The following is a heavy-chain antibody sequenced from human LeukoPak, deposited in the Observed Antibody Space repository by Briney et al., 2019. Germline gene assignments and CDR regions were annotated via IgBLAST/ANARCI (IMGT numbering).Heavy chain of an antibody. V-gene: IGHV1-18*01. CDR3: ARDLAVGATTGFDY. CDR2: ISAYNGNT. D-gene: IGHD1-26*01. CDR1: GYTFTSYG. Sequence: ASVKVSCKASGYTFTSYGISWVRQAPGQGLEWMGWISAYNGNTSYAQKLQGRVTMTTDTSTSTAYMELRSPRSDDTAVYYCARDLAVGATTGFDYWGQGTLVTVSS. J-gene: IGHJ4*02.